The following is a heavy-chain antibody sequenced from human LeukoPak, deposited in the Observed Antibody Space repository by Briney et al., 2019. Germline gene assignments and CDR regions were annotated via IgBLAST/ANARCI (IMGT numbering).Heavy chain of an antibody. CDR3: ARRSQENGVITANNWFDP. CDR2: IYYSGST. J-gene: IGHJ5*02. V-gene: IGHV4-59*08. Sequence: PSETLSLTCTVSGGSISSSYLGWVRQPPGKGLEWIGYIYYSGSTNYNPSLKSRVTISVDTSKNQISLKLTSVTGADTAVHYCARRSQENGVITANNWFDPWGQGTLVTVSS. D-gene: IGHD3-16*01. CDR1: GGSISSSY.